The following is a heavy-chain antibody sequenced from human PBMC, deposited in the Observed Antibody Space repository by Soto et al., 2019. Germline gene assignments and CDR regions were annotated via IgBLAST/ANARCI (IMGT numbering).Heavy chain of an antibody. CDR2: RNPNSGNT. CDR1: GYTFTSYD. Sequence: QVHLVQSGAEVRKPGASVKVSCKASGYTFTSYDINWVRQATGQGLEWMGWRNPNSGNTAYAQKFQGRVTMTRNTSITTAHMELSSLRSEDTAVYYCARERTRGFDPWGQGTLVTVSS. J-gene: IGHJ5*02. V-gene: IGHV1-8*01. CDR3: ARERTRGFDP.